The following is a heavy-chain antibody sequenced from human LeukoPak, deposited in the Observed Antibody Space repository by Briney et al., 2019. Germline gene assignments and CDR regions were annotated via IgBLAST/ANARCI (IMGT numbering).Heavy chain of an antibody. D-gene: IGHD6-19*01. V-gene: IGHV1-18*01. Sequence: GDSVKLSCTAAGYIVSSSGTSWGRRAPGQGLGWMRWINAYHGDTNYAQKLQGRVTMTTGTSTSTAYMELRSLRSDDTAVYYCARVSDCCWYSSGWSAYYYGMDVWGQGTTVTVSS. CDR2: INAYHGDT. J-gene: IGHJ6*02. CDR3: ARVSDCCWYSSGWSAYYYGMDV. CDR1: GYIVSSSG.